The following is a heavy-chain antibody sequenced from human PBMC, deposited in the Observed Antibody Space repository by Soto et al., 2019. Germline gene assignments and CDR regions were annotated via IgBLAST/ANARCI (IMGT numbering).Heavy chain of an antibody. CDR1: GGTFSSYA. V-gene: IGHV1-69*13. D-gene: IGHD6-13*01. J-gene: IGHJ5*02. CDR3: ARDGIAAAGYNWFDP. Sequence: SVKVSCKASGGTFSSYAISWVRQAPGQGLGWMGGIIPIFGTANYAQKFQGRVTITADESTSTAYMELSSLRSEDTAVYYCARDGIAAAGYNWFDPWGQGTLVTVSS. CDR2: IIPIFGTA.